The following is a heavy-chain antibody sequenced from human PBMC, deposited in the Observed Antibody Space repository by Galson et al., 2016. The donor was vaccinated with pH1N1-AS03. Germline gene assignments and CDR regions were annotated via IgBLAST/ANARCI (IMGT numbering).Heavy chain of an antibody. CDR3: ARAIGAAGSA. CDR1: GFTFSSYW. V-gene: IGHV3-7*03. J-gene: IGHJ4*02. Sequence: SLRLSCAGPGFTFSSYWMSWVRQAPGKGQEWVANIKEDGSVKYYVDSVKGRFTISRDNAKNSVYLQMNSLRADDTAVYYCARAIGAAGSAWGQGTPVTVSS. D-gene: IGHD6-13*01. CDR2: IKEDGSVK.